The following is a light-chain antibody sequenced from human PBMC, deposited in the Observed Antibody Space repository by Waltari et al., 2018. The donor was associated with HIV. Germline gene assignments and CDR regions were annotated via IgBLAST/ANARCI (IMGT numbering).Light chain of an antibody. CDR1: SSDVGSYNF. Sequence: QSALTQPASVSGSPGQSITISCPGTSSDVGSYNFVSWYQQHPGKAPKLMIYEVSKRPSGVSNRFSGSKSGNTASLTISGLQAEDEADYYCCSYAGSSTFYVFGTGTKVTVL. V-gene: IGLV2-23*02. CDR2: EVS. CDR3: CSYAGSSTFYV. J-gene: IGLJ1*01.